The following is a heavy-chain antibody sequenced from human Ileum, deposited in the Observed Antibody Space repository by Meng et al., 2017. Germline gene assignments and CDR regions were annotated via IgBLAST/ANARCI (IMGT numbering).Heavy chain of an antibody. CDR1: GGSVSRAGYQ. D-gene: IGHD1-26*01. J-gene: IGHJ4*02. CDR2: AST. Sequence: VPLRRPGPGLEGPSATLSLISTVSGGSVSRAGYQWGWIRQPPGKGLEWIGYASTNYNPSLKSRVTISLDTSRNQFSLSLSSVTAADTAVYYCARDHMGSLDYWGQGILVTVSS. CDR3: ARDHMGSLDY. V-gene: IGHV4-61*08.